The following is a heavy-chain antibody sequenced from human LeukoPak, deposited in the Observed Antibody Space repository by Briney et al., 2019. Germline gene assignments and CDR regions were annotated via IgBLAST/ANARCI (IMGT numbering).Heavy chain of an antibody. CDR1: GYSISSGYY. D-gene: IGHD5-24*01. CDR3: ARRDGYNKGYDY. J-gene: IGHJ4*02. Sequence: SETLSLTCTVSGYSISSGYYWGWIRQPPGKGLEWIGSIYYSGSTNYNPSLKSRVTISVDTSKNQFSLKLSSVTAADTAVYYCARRDGYNKGYDYWGQGTLVTVSS. CDR2: IYYSGST. V-gene: IGHV4-38-2*02.